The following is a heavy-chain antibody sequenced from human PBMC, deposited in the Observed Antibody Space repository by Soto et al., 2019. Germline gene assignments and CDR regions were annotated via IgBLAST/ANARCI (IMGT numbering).Heavy chain of an antibody. D-gene: IGHD3-10*02. V-gene: IGHV4-30-4*01. J-gene: IGHJ5*02. CDR3: ALFGGGNYVSNCFGP. CDR1: GGSISSGDYY. CDR2: IYYSGST. Sequence: SETLSLTCTVSGGSISSGDYYWSWIRQPPGKGLEWIGYIYYSGSTYYNPSLKSRVTISVDTSKNQFSLKLSSVTAADTAVYYCALFGGGNYVSNCFGPWGQGTLVTVSS.